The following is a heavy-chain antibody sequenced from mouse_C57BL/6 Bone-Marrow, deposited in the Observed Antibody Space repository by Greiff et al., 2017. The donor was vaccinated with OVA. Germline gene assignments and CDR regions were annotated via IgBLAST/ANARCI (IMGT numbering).Heavy chain of an antibody. V-gene: IGHV14-4*01. CDR1: GFNIKDDY. CDR3: TTNYSNPWYFDV. Sequence: EVKLQESGAELVRPGASVKLSCTASGFNIKDDYMHWVKQRPEQGLEWIGWIDPENGDTEYASKFQGKATITADTSSNTAYLQLSSLTSEDTAVYYCTTNYSNPWYFDVWGTGTTVTVSS. D-gene: IGHD2-5*01. CDR2: IDPENGDT. J-gene: IGHJ1*03.